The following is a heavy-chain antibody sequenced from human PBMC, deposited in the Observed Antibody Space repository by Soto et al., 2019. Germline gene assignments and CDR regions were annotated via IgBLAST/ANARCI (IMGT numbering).Heavy chain of an antibody. CDR1: GGAFSDYA. D-gene: IGHD2-15*01. Sequence: QAQLVQSGAEVKKPGSSVKVSCKASGGAFSDYAFSWVRQAPGQGLEWLGGIMPIFRAPDYAQKFQGRVTITADEFTRTAYIEMNSLRADDTAVYYCASWLKGPDIGNYYYGMDVW. CDR3: ASWLKGPDIGNYYYGMDV. V-gene: IGHV1-69*12. CDR2: IMPIFRAP. J-gene: IGHJ6*01.